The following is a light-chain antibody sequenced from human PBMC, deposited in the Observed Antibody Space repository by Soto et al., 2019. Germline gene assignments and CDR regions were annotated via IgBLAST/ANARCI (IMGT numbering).Light chain of an antibody. J-gene: IGKJ2*01. CDR1: QSVLYSSNNKNY. V-gene: IGKV4-1*01. CDR2: WAS. CDR3: QQYYSTPYT. Sequence: DIVMTQSPDSLAVSLGERATINCKSSQSVLYSSNNKNYLAWYQQKPRQPPKLLIYWASTRESGVPDRFSVSGSGTDFTLTISSLQAEAVAVYDCQQYYSTPYTFGQGTKLEIK.